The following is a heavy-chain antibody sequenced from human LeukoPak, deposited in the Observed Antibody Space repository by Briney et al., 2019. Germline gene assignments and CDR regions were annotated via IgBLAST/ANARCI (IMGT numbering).Heavy chain of an antibody. CDR3: ARVRPYSSSPFDP. V-gene: IGHV3-21*01. CDR1: GFTFSSYS. D-gene: IGHD6-6*01. CDR2: ISSSSSYI. Sequence: GGSLRLSCAASGFTFSSYSMNWVRQAPGKGLEWVSSISSSSSYIYYADSVKGRFTISRDNAKNSLYLQMNSLRAEDTAVYYCARVRPYSSSPFDPWGQGTLVTVSS. J-gene: IGHJ5*02.